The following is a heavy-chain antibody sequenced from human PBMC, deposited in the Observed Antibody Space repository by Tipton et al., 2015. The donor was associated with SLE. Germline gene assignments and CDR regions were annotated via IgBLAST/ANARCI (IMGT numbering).Heavy chain of an antibody. D-gene: IGHD6-13*01. J-gene: IGHJ3*02. CDR3: ARGIAAAGKDAFDI. V-gene: IGHV4-4*08. CDR1: GGSISSYY. Sequence: TLSLTYTVSGGSISSYYWSWFRQPPGKGLEWIGYIYTSGSTNYNPSLKSRVTISVDTSKNQFSLKLSSVTAADTAVYYCARGIAAAGKDAFDIWGQGTMATVTS. CDR2: IYTSGST.